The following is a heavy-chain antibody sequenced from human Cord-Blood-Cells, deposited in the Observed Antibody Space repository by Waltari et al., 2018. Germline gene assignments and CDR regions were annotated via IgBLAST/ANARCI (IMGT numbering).Heavy chain of an antibody. J-gene: IGHJ3*02. Sequence: QVQLQQWGAGLLKPSETLSLTCAASGGSFRGYYWSWIRQHQGKGLEWIGEINHSGSTNYNPSLKSRVTISVDTSKNQFSLKLSSGTAADTAVYYCARGVIAAAATDAFDIWGQGTMVTVSS. CDR3: ARGVIAAAATDAFDI. CDR1: GGSFRGYY. D-gene: IGHD6-13*01. V-gene: IGHV4-34*01. CDR2: INHSGST.